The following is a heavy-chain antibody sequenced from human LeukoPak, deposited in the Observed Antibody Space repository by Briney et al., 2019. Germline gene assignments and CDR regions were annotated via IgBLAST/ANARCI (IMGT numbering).Heavy chain of an antibody. J-gene: IGHJ4*02. V-gene: IGHV1-8*01. CDR3: ARTYYDILTGDPPIDY. Sequence: ASVKVSCKASGYTFTSYDTNWVRQATGQGLEWMGWMNPNSGNTGYAQKFQGRVTMTRNTSISTAYMELSSLRSEDTAVYYCARTYYDILTGDPPIDYWGQGTLVTVSS. D-gene: IGHD3-9*01. CDR2: MNPNSGNT. CDR1: GYTFTSYD.